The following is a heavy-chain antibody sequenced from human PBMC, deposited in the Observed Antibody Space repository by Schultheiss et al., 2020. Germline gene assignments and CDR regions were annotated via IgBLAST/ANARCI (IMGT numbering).Heavy chain of an antibody. D-gene: IGHD1-26*01. CDR3: ARVSVGAIERGMGDS. CDR2: TRNKAKSYTT. Sequence: GESLKISCAASGFTFSDDYMDWVRQAPGKGLEWVGRTRNKAKSYTTAYAVCVKDRFTMSREDPKNSLYLQMNSLKTENTDVYCCARVSVGAIERGMGDSWGQGTLVTVSS. CDR1: GFTFSDDY. V-gene: IGHV3-72*01. J-gene: IGHJ4*02.